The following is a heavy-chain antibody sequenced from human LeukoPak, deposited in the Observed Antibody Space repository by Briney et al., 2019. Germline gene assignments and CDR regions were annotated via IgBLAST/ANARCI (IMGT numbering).Heavy chain of an antibody. CDR3: ASGGPRVDP. J-gene: IGHJ5*02. CDR1: GFSFSDYA. V-gene: IGHV3-21*01. Sequence: GGSLRLSCAASGFSFSDYAMNWVRQAPGRGLEWVSSITSSSSYIYYADSVRGRFTLSRDNAKNSLYLQMNTLRAEDTAVYYCASGGPRVDPWGQGTLVTVSS. D-gene: IGHD3-16*01. CDR2: ITSSSSYI.